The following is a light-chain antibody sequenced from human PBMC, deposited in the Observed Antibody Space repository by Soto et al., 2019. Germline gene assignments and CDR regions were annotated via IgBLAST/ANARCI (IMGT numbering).Light chain of an antibody. J-gene: IGKJ2*01. CDR1: QSVGTS. CDR3: QQRSNWPPRDT. V-gene: IGKV3-11*01. CDR2: AAS. Sequence: DIVLTQSPATLSLSPGERATLSCRASQSVGTSLAWYQQRPGQAPRLLLSAASTRAAGIPARFSGSGSGTDFTLTINSPQPEDVAVYYCQQRSNWPPRDTFGQGTKLEIK.